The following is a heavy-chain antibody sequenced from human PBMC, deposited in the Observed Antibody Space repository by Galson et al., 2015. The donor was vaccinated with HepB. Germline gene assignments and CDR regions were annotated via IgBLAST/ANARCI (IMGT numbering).Heavy chain of an antibody. D-gene: IGHD2-21*01. CDR3: VRETYSYYGMDV. CDR1: GFIFSDFY. Sequence: SLRLSCAASGFIFSDFYMSWVRQAPGKGLEWVSYISSSSDYTDYADSVKGRFTISRDNAKNSLYLQMNSLRAEDTAVYYCVRETYSYYGMDVWGQGTTVTVSS. J-gene: IGHJ6*02. CDR2: ISSSSDYT. V-gene: IGHV3-11*06.